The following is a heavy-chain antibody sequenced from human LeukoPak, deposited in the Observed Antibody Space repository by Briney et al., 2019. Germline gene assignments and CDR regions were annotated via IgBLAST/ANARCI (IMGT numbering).Heavy chain of an antibody. Sequence: SQTLSLTCTVSGGSISSGGYYWSWIRQHPGKGLEWIGYFYYSGSTYYNPSLKSRVTISVDTSKNQFSLKLSSVTAADTAVYYCARDSERKRYYYDSSGYSRVIDYWGQGTLVTVSS. V-gene: IGHV4-31*03. D-gene: IGHD3-22*01. CDR1: GGSISSGGYY. CDR2: FYYSGST. J-gene: IGHJ4*02. CDR3: ARDSERKRYYYDSSGYSRVIDY.